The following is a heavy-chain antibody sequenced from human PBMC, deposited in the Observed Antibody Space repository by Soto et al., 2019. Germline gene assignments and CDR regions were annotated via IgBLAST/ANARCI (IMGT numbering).Heavy chain of an antibody. J-gene: IGHJ4*02. CDR2: INAGNGNT. CDR1: GYTFTSYA. Sequence: ASVKVSCKASGYTFTSYAMHWVRQAPGQRLEWMGWINAGNGNTKYSQKFQGRVTITRDTSASTAYMELSSLRSEDTAVYYCARSYDSSGYYYSPGQYYFDYWGQGTLVTVSS. V-gene: IGHV1-3*01. CDR3: ARSYDSSGYYYSPGQYYFDY. D-gene: IGHD3-22*01.